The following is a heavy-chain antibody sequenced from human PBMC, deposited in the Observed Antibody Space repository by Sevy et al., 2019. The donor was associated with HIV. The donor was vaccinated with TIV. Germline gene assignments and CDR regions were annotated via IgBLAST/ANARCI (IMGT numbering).Heavy chain of an antibody. CDR2: INHSGST. Sequence: SETLSLTCAVYGGSFSGYDWSWIRQPPGKGLEWIGEINHSGSTNYNPSLKSRVTISVDTSKNQFSLKLSSVTAADTAVYYCARSTRYYDSSGYYYHTFDYWGQGTLVTVSS. CDR1: GGSFSGYD. J-gene: IGHJ4*02. CDR3: ARSTRYYDSSGYYYHTFDY. D-gene: IGHD3-22*01. V-gene: IGHV4-34*01.